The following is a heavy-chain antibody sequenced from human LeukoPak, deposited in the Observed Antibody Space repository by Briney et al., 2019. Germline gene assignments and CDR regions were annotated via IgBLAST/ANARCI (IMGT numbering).Heavy chain of an antibody. Sequence: GGSLRLSCAASGFTVSSNYMSWVRQAPGKGLEWVSVIYSGGSTYYADSVKGRFTISRDNSKNTLYLQMNSLRAEDTAVYYCVRGPTGEYGSSWFYFDYWGQGTLVTVSS. CDR3: VRGPTGEYGSSWFYFDY. J-gene: IGHJ4*02. CDR2: IYSGGST. D-gene: IGHD6-13*01. V-gene: IGHV3-53*01. CDR1: GFTVSSNY.